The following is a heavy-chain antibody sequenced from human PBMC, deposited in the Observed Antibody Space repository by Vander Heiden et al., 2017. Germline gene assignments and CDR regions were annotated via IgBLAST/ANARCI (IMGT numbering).Heavy chain of an antibody. CDR3: ARGFGGNY. D-gene: IGHD3-10*01. Sequence: EVQLVETGGGLIQPGGSLRLSCAASGFTVSSNYMSWVRQATGKGLDGVSVIYRGGSKYYAGSVKGGFTISKNNSKNTLYLQMNSLRAEDTAVYYWARGFGGNYWGQGTLVTVSS. CDR1: GFTVSSNY. J-gene: IGHJ4*02. V-gene: IGHV3-53*02. CDR2: IYRGGSK.